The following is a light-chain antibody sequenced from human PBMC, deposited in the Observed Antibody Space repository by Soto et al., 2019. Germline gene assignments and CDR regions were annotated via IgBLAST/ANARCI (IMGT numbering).Light chain of an antibody. V-gene: IGLV2-14*03. CDR2: DVS. CDR3: SSYRASSTTHDV. CDR1: SSDVGGYNY. J-gene: IGLJ1*01. Sequence: QSALTQPASLSGSPGQSITISCTGTSSDVGGYNYVSWYQQHPGKGPKLMIYDVSNRTSGVSNRFSGSKSGNTASLTISGLQAEDEADYYCSSYRASSTTHDVFGTGTKLTVL.